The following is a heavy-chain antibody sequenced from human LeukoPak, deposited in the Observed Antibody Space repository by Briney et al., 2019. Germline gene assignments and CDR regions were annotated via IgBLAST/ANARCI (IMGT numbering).Heavy chain of an antibody. CDR1: GGSISSYY. CDR2: IYYSGST. J-gene: IGHJ4*02. Sequence: PSETLSLTCTVSGGSISSYYWSWIRQPPGKGLEWIGYIYYSGSTNYNPSLKSRVTISVDTSKNQFSLKLSSVTAADTAVYYCARGRFLVGYWGQGTLVTVSS. CDR3: ARGRFLVGY. V-gene: IGHV4-59*01. D-gene: IGHD3-10*01.